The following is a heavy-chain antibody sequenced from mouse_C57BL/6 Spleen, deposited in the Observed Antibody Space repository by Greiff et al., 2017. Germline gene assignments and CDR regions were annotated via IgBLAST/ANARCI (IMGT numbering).Heavy chain of an antibody. CDR2: IYPGDGDT. Sequence: QVQLQQSGPELVKPGASVKISCKASGYAFSSSWMNWVKQRPGQGLEWIGRIYPGDGDTNYNGKFKGKATLTADKSSSTAYMQLSSLTSEDSAVYVCANDYGSSYGYFDVWGTGTTVTVSS. V-gene: IGHV1-82*01. J-gene: IGHJ1*03. CDR3: ANDYGSSYGYFDV. D-gene: IGHD1-1*01. CDR1: GYAFSSSW.